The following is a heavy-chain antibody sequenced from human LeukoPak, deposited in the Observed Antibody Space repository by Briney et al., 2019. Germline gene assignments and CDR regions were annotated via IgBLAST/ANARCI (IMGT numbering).Heavy chain of an antibody. CDR3: AKRKNSPGYSSLDQ. CDR2: VSRTGSTK. Sequence: GGSLRLSCVASGYTFSSFALDWVRPAPGRGLEWISVVSRTGSTKYYADSVKGRFTVSRDNSKNTVYLQMNSLRVDDSAVYYCAKRKNSPGYSSLDQWGQGTLVTVSS. D-gene: IGHD2-15*01. V-gene: IGHV3-23*01. J-gene: IGHJ4*02. CDR1: GYTFSSFA.